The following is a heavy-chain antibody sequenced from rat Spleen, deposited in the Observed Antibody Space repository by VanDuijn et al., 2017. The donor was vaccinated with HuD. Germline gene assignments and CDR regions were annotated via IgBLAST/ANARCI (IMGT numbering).Heavy chain of an antibody. D-gene: IGHD1-1*01. Sequence: EVQLVESGGGLVQPGRSLKLSCAVSGFTFNNYVMAWVRQAPTKGLEWVASISYDGGSTYYRDSVKGRFTISRDNAKSTLYLQMDSLRSEDTATYYCARHPDYSNYFDYWGQGVMVTVSS. J-gene: IGHJ2*01. V-gene: IGHV5-29*01. CDR2: ISYDGGST. CDR3: ARHPDYSNYFDY. CDR1: GFTFNNYV.